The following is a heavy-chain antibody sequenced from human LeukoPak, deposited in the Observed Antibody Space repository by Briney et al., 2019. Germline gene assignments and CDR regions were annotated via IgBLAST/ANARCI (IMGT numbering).Heavy chain of an antibody. CDR2: ISWNSGSI. J-gene: IGHJ4*02. CDR1: GFTFDDYA. CDR3: AKAPDYYEGEAN. D-gene: IGHD3-22*01. Sequence: GGSLRLSCAASGFTFDDYAMHWVRQAPGKGLEWVSGISWNSGSIGYADSVKGRFTISRDNSKNTLYLQMNSLRAEDTAVYYCAKAPDYYEGEANWGQGTLVTVSS. V-gene: IGHV3-9*01.